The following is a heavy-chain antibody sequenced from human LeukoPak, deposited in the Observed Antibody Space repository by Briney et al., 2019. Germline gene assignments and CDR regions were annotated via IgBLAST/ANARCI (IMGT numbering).Heavy chain of an antibody. J-gene: IGHJ4*02. CDR1: GFTFSTYA. V-gene: IGHV3-9*01. D-gene: IGHD3-10*01. Sequence: GGSLRLSCAASGFTFSTYAMSWVRQAPGKGLEWVSGISWNSGSIGYANSVKGRFTISRDNAKNSLYLQMNSLRAEDTALYYCAKGRMTYGSGSEYFDYWGQGTLVTVSS. CDR2: ISWNSGSI. CDR3: AKGRMTYGSGSEYFDY.